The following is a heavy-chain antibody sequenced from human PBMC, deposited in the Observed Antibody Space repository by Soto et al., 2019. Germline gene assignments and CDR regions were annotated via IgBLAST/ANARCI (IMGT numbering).Heavy chain of an antibody. Sequence: QVQLVQSGAEVKKPGASVKVSCKASGYTFTSYGISWVRQAPGQGLEWMGWIRAYNGNTNYAQKLEGRVTMTPDTTTSTAYMELRSLRSAAAAGYYCESDLPTMDVWGQGTTVTVSS. CDR3: ESDLPTMDV. V-gene: IGHV1-18*01. J-gene: IGHJ6*02. CDR2: IRAYNGNT. CDR1: GYTFTSYG.